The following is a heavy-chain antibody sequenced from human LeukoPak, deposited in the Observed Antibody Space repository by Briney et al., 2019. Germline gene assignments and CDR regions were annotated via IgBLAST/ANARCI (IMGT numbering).Heavy chain of an antibody. CDR2: ISGSGSST. D-gene: IGHD3-16*01. V-gene: IGHV3-23*01. CDR3: AKEGGEN. J-gene: IGHJ4*02. CDR1: GFTFRSYA. Sequence: GGSLRLSCAASGFTFRSYAMSWVRQAPGKGLEWVSGISGSGSSTYYADSVKGRFTTSRDNSKNTLCLQMNSLRVEDTAVYYCAKEGGENWGQGTLVTVSS.